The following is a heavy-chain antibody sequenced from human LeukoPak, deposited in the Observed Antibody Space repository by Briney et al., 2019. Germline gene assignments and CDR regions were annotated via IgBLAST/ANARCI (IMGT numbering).Heavy chain of an antibody. CDR1: GFTFSSYW. D-gene: IGHD5-12*01. CDR2: IKQDGREK. V-gene: IGHV3-7*01. CDR3: AREEVWWLRTRGYFDY. Sequence: PGGSLRLSCAASGFTFSSYWMSWVRQAPGKGLEWVANIKQDGREKYYVDSVKGRFTISRENAKSSLYLQMNSLRNEDTAVYDCAREEVWWLRTRGYFDYWGQGTLVTVSS. J-gene: IGHJ4*02.